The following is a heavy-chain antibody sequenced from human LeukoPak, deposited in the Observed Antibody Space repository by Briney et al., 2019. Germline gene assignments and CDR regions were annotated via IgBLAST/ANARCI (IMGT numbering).Heavy chain of an antibody. CDR3: VRGGPWMIAFGGAPDAFDI. J-gene: IGHJ3*02. CDR2: LSASGGST. Sequence: PGGSLRLSCAASGFTLTTSVMSWVRQAPGKGLEWVSALSASGGSTYYTDSVKGRLTISRDISNNTLYLQMSSLRAEDTAVYYCVRGGPWMIAFGGAPDAFDIWGQGTMVTVSS. V-gene: IGHV3-23*01. D-gene: IGHD3-16*01. CDR1: GFTLTTSV.